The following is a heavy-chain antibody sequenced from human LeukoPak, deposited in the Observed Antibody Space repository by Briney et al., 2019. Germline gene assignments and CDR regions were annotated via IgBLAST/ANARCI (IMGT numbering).Heavy chain of an antibody. CDR2: ISAYNGNT. D-gene: IGHD3-3*01. CDR1: GYTFTSYG. CDR3: ARGRLEWSYAGFDY. V-gene: IGHV1-18*04. Sequence: ASVKVSCKASGYTFTSYGISWVRQAPGQGLEWMGWISAYNGNTNYAQKLQGSVTMTTDTSTSTAYMELRSLRTDDTAVYYCARGRLEWSYAGFDYWGQGTLVTVSP. J-gene: IGHJ4*02.